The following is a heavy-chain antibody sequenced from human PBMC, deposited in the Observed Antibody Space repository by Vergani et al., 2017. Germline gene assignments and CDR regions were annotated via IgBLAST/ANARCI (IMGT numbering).Heavy chain of an antibody. D-gene: IGHD2-2*02. CDR1: GFTFSSYS. J-gene: IGHJ6*03. CDR2: ISSSSSTI. V-gene: IGHV3-48*02. CDR3: AASRYCSSTSCYRVGYYYYYMDV. Sequence: EVQLVESGGGLVQPGVSLRLSCAASGFTFSSYSMNWVRQAPGKGLEWVSYISSSSSTIYYADSVKGRFTISRDNAKNSLYLQMNSLRDEDTAVYYCAASRYCSSTSCYRVGYYYYYMDVWGKGTTVTVSS.